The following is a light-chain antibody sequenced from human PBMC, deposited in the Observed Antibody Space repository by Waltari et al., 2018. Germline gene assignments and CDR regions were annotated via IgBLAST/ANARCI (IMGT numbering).Light chain of an antibody. CDR3: QQSYSTLLT. Sequence: DIQMTQSPYSLSASVGHRVTITCRASQSISSYLNWYQQKPGKAPKLLIYSASSLQSGVPSRFSGSGSGTDFTLTISSLQPEDFATYYCQQSYSTLLTFGGGTKVEIK. J-gene: IGKJ4*01. CDR2: SAS. V-gene: IGKV1-39*01. CDR1: QSISSY.